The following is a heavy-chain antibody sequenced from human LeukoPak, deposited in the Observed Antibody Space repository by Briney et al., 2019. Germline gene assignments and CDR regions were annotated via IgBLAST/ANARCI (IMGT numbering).Heavy chain of an antibody. Sequence: PGGSLRFSGAASGFTFSSYGMHGVRQAPGKGLEWVAVISYDGSNKYYADSVKGRFTISRDNSKNTLYLQMNSLRAEDTAVYYCAKDGARIGDYYGSGSYPYYFDCWGQGTLVTVSS. CDR2: ISYDGSNK. CDR3: AKDGARIGDYYGSGSYPYYFDC. J-gene: IGHJ4*02. D-gene: IGHD3-10*01. CDR1: GFTFSSYG. V-gene: IGHV3-30*18.